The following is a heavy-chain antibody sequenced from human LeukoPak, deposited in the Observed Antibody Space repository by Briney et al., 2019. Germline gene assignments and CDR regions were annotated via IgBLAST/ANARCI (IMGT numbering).Heavy chain of an antibody. CDR2: INPNSGGT. V-gene: IGHV1-2*06. CDR3: ASSVYHTYYYDSSGYFDY. J-gene: IGHJ4*02. Sequence: ASVKVSCKASGYTFTGYYMHWVRQPPGQGLEWMGRINPNSGGTNYAQKFQGRVTMTRDTSISTAYMELSRLRSDDTAVYYCASSVYHTYYYDSSGYFDYWGQGTVVTVSS. CDR1: GYTFTGYY. D-gene: IGHD3-22*01.